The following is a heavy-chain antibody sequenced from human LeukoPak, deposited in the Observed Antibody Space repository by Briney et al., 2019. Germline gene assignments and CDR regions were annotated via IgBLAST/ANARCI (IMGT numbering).Heavy chain of an antibody. CDR3: ARALSGTVTTLDY. D-gene: IGHD4-17*01. CDR1: GDSISSGHYY. V-gene: IGHV4-31*03. CDR2: IYYSGST. Sequence: SETLSLTCTVSGDSISSGHYYWSWIRQHPGKGLEWIGYIYYSGSTYYNPSLKSRVTISVDTSKNQFSLKLSSVTAADTAVYYCARALSGTVTTLDYWGQGTLVTVSS. J-gene: IGHJ4*02.